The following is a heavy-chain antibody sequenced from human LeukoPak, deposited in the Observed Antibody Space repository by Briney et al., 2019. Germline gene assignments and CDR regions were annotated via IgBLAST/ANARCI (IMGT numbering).Heavy chain of an antibody. CDR3: ARTHSGSAEGGLDY. D-gene: IGHD1-26*01. CDR1: GYTFTGYY. J-gene: IGHJ4*02. V-gene: IGHV1-2*02. CDR2: INPNSGGT. Sequence: ASVKVSCKASGYTFTGYYMHWVRQAPGQGLEWMGWINPNSGGTNYAQKFQGRVTITRDTSISTAYMELSRLRSDDTALYYCARTHSGSAEGGLDYWGQGTLVTVSS.